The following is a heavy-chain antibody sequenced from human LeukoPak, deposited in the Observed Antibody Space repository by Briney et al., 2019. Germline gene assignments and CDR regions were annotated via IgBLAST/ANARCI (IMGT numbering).Heavy chain of an antibody. V-gene: IGHV4-59*01. CDR3: AKWYCLSACLHLEH. CDR1: GGSISGYH. Sequence: SETLSLTCTVSGGSISGYHWTWIRQPPGKGLEYIGHIHYSGRTKYNPSLKGRLTISVDTSKNQFSLKLSSVTAADTAVYYCAKWYCLSACLHLEHWSQGSLVTVSS. CDR2: IHYSGRT. D-gene: IGHD3-16*01. J-gene: IGHJ4*02.